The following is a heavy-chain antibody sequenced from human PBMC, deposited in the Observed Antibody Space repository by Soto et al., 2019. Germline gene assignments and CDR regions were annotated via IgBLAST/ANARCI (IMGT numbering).Heavy chain of an antibody. J-gene: IGHJ4*02. D-gene: IGHD3-22*01. Sequence: QVQVVESGGGVVQPGRSLRLSCAASGFTFSTYAMHWVRQAPGKGLEWVAVISYDGSNKYYADSVKGRFTISRDNSKNTLYLQMNSLRAEDTAVYYCARGAYYDSGGYYLGCLDYWGQGTLVTVSS. CDR3: ARGAYYDSGGYYLGCLDY. CDR1: GFTFSTYA. V-gene: IGHV3-30-3*01. CDR2: ISYDGSNK.